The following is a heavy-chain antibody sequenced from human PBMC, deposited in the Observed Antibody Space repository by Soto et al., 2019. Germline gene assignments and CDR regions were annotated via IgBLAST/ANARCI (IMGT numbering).Heavy chain of an antibody. J-gene: IGHJ4*02. CDR3: ARASSTGTKVDYFDY. CDR2: IGTQHDT. Sequence: GGSLRLSCAASGFTFSAYDMHWVRQPTGKGLEWVSAIGTQHDTYYPDSVKGRFTISRENAKSSLYLQMNSLRIGDTAVYYCARASSTGTKVDYFDYWGQGTLVTVSS. D-gene: IGHD1-1*01. CDR1: GFTFSAYD. V-gene: IGHV3-13*01.